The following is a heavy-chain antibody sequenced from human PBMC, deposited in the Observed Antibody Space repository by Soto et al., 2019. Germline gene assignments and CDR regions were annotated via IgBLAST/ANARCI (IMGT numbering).Heavy chain of an antibody. CDR1: GGSISSGDYY. CDR2: IYYSGST. CDR3: ARAGNWNRALGWFDP. V-gene: IGHV4-30-4*08. J-gene: IGHJ5*02. Sequence: QVQLQESGPGLVKPSQTLSLTCTVSGGSISSGDYYWSRIPHPPRQGLEWIGYIYYSGSTYYNPSLKSRVNISVDTSTNQFSLKLSSVTAADTAVYYCARAGNWNRALGWFDPWGQGTLVTVSS. D-gene: IGHD1-1*01.